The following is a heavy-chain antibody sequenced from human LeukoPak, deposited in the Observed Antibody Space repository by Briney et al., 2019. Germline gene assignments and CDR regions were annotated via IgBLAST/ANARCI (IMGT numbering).Heavy chain of an antibody. CDR2: ISAYNGNT. J-gene: IGHJ6*03. V-gene: IGHV1-18*01. D-gene: IGHD6-19*01. CDR1: GYTFTSYG. Sequence: ASVKVSCKASGYTFTSYGISWVRQAPGQGLEWMGWISAYNGNTNYAQKLQGRVTMTTDTSTSTAYMELRSLRSDDTAVYYCARDQSSGWYRGYYYYMDVWGKGTTVTVSS. CDR3: ARDQSSGWYRGYYYYMDV.